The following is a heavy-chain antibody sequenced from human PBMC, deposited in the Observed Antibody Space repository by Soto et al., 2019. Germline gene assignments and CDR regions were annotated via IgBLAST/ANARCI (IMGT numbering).Heavy chain of an antibody. CDR1: GVTFCSYD. J-gene: IGHJ5*02. Sequence: PGWSLRLSCAASGVTFCSYDMHWVRQATGKGLEWVSAIGTAGDTYYPGSVKGRFTISRENAKNSLYLQMNSLRAGDTAVYYCARERPDGARLDPWGQGTLVTVSS. CDR2: IGTAGDT. CDR3: ARERPDGARLDP. D-gene: IGHD6-6*01. V-gene: IGHV3-13*04.